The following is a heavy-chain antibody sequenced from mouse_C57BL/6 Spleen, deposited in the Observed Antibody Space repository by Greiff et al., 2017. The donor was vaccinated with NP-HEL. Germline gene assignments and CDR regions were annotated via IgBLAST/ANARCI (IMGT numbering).Heavy chain of an antibody. CDR3: ARSGWLYCFDY. V-gene: IGHV1-26*01. CDR2: MNPNNGGT. J-gene: IGHJ2*01. Sequence: EVQLQQSGPELVKPGASVKISCKASGYTFTDYYINWVKQSRGKSLEWIGDMNPNNGGTTYNQKFKGKATLTVDKSSSTACMELRSLTSEDSAVYYCARSGWLYCFDYWGQGTTLTVSS. CDR1: GYTFTDYY. D-gene: IGHD1-1*02.